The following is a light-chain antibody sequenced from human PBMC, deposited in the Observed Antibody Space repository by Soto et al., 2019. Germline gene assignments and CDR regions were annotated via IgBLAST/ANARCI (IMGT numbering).Light chain of an antibody. V-gene: IGLV1-44*01. CDR3: AKWDDRLNGYV. CDR2: SNN. Sequence: QTVLTQPHSASESPGQRVTISCSGSSSNVGSNAVNWYQQLPGTAPTLLIYSNNERLSGLPDRLSGSKSGTSASLAISGLQSEDEADYQCAKWDDRLNGYVFGRATKVTVL. J-gene: IGLJ1*01. CDR1: SSNVGSNA.